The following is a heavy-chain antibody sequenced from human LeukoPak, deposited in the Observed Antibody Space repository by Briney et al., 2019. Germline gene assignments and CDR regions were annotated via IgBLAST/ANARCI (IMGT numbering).Heavy chain of an antibody. CDR1: GFTFSNYW. V-gene: IGHV3-74*01. J-gene: IGHJ4*02. CDR3: ARDMTGPVDF. Sequence: PGGSLRLSCAASGFTFSNYWMHWVRQAPGKGLVWVSRINPDGSYTSYADSVRGRFTISRDNTKNTLYPQMNSLRAEDTAAYFCARDMTGPVDFWGQGTLVTVSS. D-gene: IGHD3-9*01. CDR2: INPDGSYT.